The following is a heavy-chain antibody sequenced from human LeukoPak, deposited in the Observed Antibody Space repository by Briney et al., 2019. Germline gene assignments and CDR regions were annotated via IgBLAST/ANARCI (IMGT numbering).Heavy chain of an antibody. V-gene: IGHV1-46*01. D-gene: IGHD3-22*01. CDR3: ATLGAYYYDMTDY. Sequence: GASVKVSCKASGYTFTSYYMHWVRQAPGQGLEWMGIINPSGGSTSYAQKFQGRVTMTEDTSTDKAYMELSSLRSEDTAVYYCATLGAYYYDMTDYWGQGTLVTVSS. CDR2: INPSGGST. CDR1: GYTFTSYY. J-gene: IGHJ4*02.